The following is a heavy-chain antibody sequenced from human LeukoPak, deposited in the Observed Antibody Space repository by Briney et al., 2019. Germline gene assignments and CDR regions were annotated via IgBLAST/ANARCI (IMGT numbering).Heavy chain of an antibody. CDR2: IYYSGST. J-gene: IGHJ4*02. D-gene: IGHD1-1*01. CDR1: GGSISSYY. Sequence: PSETLSLTCTVSGGSISSYYWSWIRQPPGKGLEWIGYIYYSGSTNYNPSLKSRVTISVDTSKSQFSLKLNSVTAADTAVYYCARGGTASYFDFWGQGTLVTVSS. CDR3: ARGGTASYFDF. V-gene: IGHV4-59*01.